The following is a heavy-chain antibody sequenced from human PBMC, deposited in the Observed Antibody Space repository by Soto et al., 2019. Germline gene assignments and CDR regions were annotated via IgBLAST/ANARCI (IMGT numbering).Heavy chain of an antibody. CDR2: IVVGSGKT. J-gene: IGHJ6*02. Sequence: QMQLVQSGPEVKKPGTSVKVSCKASGFTFTSSAVQWVRQARGQRLEWIGWIVVGSGKTNYAQKFQERVTITRDMSTSTAYMELSSLRSEDTAVYYCAVPAARDYYYCGMDVWGQGTTVTVSS. V-gene: IGHV1-58*01. CDR3: AVPAARDYYYCGMDV. D-gene: IGHD2-2*01. CDR1: GFTFTSSA.